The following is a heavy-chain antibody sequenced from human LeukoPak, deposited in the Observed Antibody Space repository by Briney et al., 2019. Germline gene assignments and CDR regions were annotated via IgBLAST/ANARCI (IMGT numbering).Heavy chain of an antibody. D-gene: IGHD6-19*01. J-gene: IGHJ4*02. CDR2: IWYDGSHT. V-gene: IGHV3-33*01. CDR1: GFTFSDYG. Sequence: GGSLRLSCEGSGFTFSDYGLHWVRQAPGRGLEWVALIWYDGSHTYYADSVKGRFTISRDNAKNSLYLQMNSLRAEDTAVYYCARDSSSPTWGQGTLVTVSS. CDR3: ARDSSSPT.